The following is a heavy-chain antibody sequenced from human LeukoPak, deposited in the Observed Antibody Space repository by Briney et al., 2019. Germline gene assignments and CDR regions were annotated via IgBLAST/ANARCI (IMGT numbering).Heavy chain of an antibody. CDR1: GFTFNNYA. J-gene: IGHJ4*02. Sequence: GGSLRLSCEASGFTFNNYAMHWVRQAPGKGLEWVAVISYDGSNKYYADSVKGRFTISRDNSKNTLYLQMNSLRAEDTAVYYCARDYDSSGSSIDYWGQGTLVTVSS. CDR2: ISYDGSNK. V-gene: IGHV3-30-3*01. CDR3: ARDYDSSGSSIDY. D-gene: IGHD3-22*01.